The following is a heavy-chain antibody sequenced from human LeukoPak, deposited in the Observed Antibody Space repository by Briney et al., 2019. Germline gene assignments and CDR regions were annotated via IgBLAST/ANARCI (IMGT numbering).Heavy chain of an antibody. V-gene: IGHV1-46*01. J-gene: IGHJ4*02. D-gene: IGHD3-10*01. CDR1: GYTFTSYY. Sequence: ASVKVSCKASGYTFTSYYMHWVRQAPGQGLEWMGIINPSGGSTSYAQKFQGRVTITTDESTSTAYMELSSLRSEDTAVYYCARDTLRPGYYGSGSYYGVWGQGTLVTVSS. CDR2: INPSGGST. CDR3: ARDTLRPGYYGSGSYYGV.